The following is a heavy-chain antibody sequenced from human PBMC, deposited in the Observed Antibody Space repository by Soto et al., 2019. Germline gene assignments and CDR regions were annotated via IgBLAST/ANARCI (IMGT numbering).Heavy chain of an antibody. CDR1: GGTFSSYA. CDR2: IIPIFGTA. J-gene: IGHJ4*02. V-gene: IGHV1-69*13. D-gene: IGHD1-20*01. CDR3: AGGEAVATVTGTGPFDY. Sequence: SVKVSCKASGGTFSSYAISWVRQAPGQGLEWMGGIIPIFGTANYAQKFQGRVTITADESTSTAYMELSSLRSEDTAVYYCAGGEAVATVTGTGPFDYWGQGTLVTVSS.